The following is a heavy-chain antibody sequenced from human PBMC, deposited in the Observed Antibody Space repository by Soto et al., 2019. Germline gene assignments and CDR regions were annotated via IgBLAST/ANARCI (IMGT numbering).Heavy chain of an antibody. CDR1: GGSFSGYY. Sequence: ASETLSLTCAVYGGSFSGYYWSWIRQPPGKGLEWIGEINHSGSTNYNPSLKSRVTISVDTSKNQFSLKLSSVTAADTAVYSCAKGIVGALGYWGQGTLVTVSS. V-gene: IGHV4-34*01. D-gene: IGHD1-26*01. CDR3: AKGIVGALGY. CDR2: INHSGST. J-gene: IGHJ4*02.